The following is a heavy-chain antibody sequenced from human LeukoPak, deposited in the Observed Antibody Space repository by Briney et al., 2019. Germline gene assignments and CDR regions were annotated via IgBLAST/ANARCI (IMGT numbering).Heavy chain of an antibody. CDR2: ISYDGNNK. V-gene: IGHV3-30*18. D-gene: IGHD3-22*01. CDR3: AKDKFPDYYESSGADY. Sequence: GGSLRLSCAASGFTFSSYGMHWVRQAPGKGLEWVAVISYDGNNKYYADSVKGRFTISRDNSKNTLYLQMHSLRTEDTAVYYCAKDKFPDYYESSGADYWGQGTLVTVSS. J-gene: IGHJ4*02. CDR1: GFTFSSYG.